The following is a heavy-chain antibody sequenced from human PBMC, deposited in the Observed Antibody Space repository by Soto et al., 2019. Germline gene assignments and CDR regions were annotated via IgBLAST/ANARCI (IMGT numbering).Heavy chain of an antibody. J-gene: IGHJ6*02. Sequence: GGSLRLSCAASGFTFSSYAMHWVRQAPGKGLEWVAVISYDGSNKYYADSVEGRFTISRDNSKNTLYLQMNSLRAEDTAVYYCARDPGIAIFGVVIILESYGMDVWGQGTTVTVSS. V-gene: IGHV3-30-3*01. CDR2: ISYDGSNK. D-gene: IGHD3-3*01. CDR3: ARDPGIAIFGVVIILESYGMDV. CDR1: GFTFSSYA.